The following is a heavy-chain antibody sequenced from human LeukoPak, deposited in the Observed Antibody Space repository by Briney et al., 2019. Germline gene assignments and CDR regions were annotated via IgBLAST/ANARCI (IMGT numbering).Heavy chain of an antibody. CDR1: GFTFSRNW. CDR3: VRGAYCSGSLCSFADVL. CDR2: INTYGTST. V-gene: IGHV3-74*01. J-gene: IGHJ4*02. Sequence: QPGGSLRLSCVASGFTFSRNWMHWVRQVPGKGLVWVSRINTYGTSTRYVDSVKGRFTISRDNAKNTLYLQMNSLSAEDTAVYYCVRGAYCSGSLCSFADVLWGQGTMVTVCS. D-gene: IGHD2-15*01.